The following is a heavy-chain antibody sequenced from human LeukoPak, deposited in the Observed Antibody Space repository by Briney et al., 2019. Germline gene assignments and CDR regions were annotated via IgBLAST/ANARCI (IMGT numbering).Heavy chain of an antibody. CDR2: IGGAGGTT. CDR3: AKVGIKTVVVPAA. CDR1: GVTFSSYA. V-gene: IGHV3-23*01. Sequence: PGGSLRLSCAASGVTFSSYAMNWVRQAPGKGLEWVSAIGGAGGTTYYADSVKGRFTISRDNSKNTLYLQMNSLRAEDTAVYYCAKVGIKTVVVPAAWGQGTLVTVSS. J-gene: IGHJ5*02. D-gene: IGHD2-2*01.